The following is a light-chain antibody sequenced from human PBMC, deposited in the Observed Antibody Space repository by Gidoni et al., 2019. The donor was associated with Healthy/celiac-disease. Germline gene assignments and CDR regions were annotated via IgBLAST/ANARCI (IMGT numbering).Light chain of an antibody. J-gene: IGKJ2*01. CDR1: QSVSSY. V-gene: IGKV3-11*01. Sequence: EIVSTQSPATLSLSPGEGATLSCRASQSVSSYLAWYQQKPGQAPRLLIYDASNRSTGIPARFSGSGSGTDFTLTISSLEPEDFAVYYCQQRSNWPLMYTFGQGTKLEIK. CDR3: QQRSNWPLMYT. CDR2: DAS.